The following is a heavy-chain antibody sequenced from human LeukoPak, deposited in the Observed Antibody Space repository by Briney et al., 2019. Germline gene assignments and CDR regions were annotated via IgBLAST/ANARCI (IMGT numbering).Heavy chain of an antibody. D-gene: IGHD3-22*01. V-gene: IGHV1-69*05. CDR2: IIPIFGTA. Sequence: ASVKVSCKASGGTFSSYVISWVRQAPGQGLEWMGGIIPIFGTANYAQKFQGRVTITTDESTSTAHMELTSLRSEDTAVYYCARDPGDSSGYYSSRNYYFDSWGQGTLVTVSS. J-gene: IGHJ4*02. CDR1: GGTFSSYV. CDR3: ARDPGDSSGYYSSRNYYFDS.